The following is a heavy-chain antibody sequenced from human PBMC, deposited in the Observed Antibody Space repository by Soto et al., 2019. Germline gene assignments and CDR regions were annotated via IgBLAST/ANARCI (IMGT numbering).Heavy chain of an antibody. J-gene: IGHJ6*03. CDR3: ARVASYYDFWSGYYTGGYYYYMDV. Sequence: SVTCGVDDGYIGGYYWRRIRQQPGKGLEWIGEINHSGSTNYNPSLKSRVTISVDTSKNQFSLKLSSVTAADTAVYYCARVASYYDFWSGYYTGGYYYYMDVWGKGTTVTVSS. CDR1: DGYIGGYY. D-gene: IGHD3-3*01. CDR2: INHSGST. V-gene: IGHV4-34*01.